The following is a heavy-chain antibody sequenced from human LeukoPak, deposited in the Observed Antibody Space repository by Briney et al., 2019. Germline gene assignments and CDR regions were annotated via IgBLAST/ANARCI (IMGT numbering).Heavy chain of an antibody. D-gene: IGHD6-19*01. V-gene: IGHV4-4*02. Sequence: PSGTLSLTCAVSGGSISSSNWWSWVRQPPGKGLEWIGEIYHSGSTNYNPSLKSRVTISVDTSKNQFSLKLSSVTAADTAVYYCASPGYSSGWLDYWGQGTLVTVSS. CDR1: GGSISSSNW. CDR3: ASPGYSSGWLDY. CDR2: IYHSGST. J-gene: IGHJ4*02.